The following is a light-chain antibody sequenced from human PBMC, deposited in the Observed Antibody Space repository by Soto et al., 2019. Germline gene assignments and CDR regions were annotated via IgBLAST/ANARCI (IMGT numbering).Light chain of an antibody. CDR3: QQYNNWPPSYT. J-gene: IGKJ2*01. Sequence: EIVMTQSPATLSVSPGEGATLSCWASESITNNLAWYQQRPGQAPILLIYGASTRATGIPARFSGSGFGTEFTLTINSLQSEDFAVYYCQQYNNWPPSYTFGQGTKLEIK. V-gene: IGKV3-15*01. CDR1: ESITNN. CDR2: GAS.